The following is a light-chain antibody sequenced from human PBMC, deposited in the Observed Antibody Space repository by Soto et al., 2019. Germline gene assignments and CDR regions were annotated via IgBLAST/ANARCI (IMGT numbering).Light chain of an antibody. CDR3: QQYQGYPFT. V-gene: IGKV1-5*03. CDR2: SAS. Sequence: DIQMTQSPSTLSASVGDKVIITCRAGQYINTWLAWYQQKPGRAPKLLIYSASNLESGVPSRFSGSGSGSDFTLTISSLQSDDFATYYCQQYQGYPFTFGQGTKLEI. CDR1: QYINTW. J-gene: IGKJ2*01.